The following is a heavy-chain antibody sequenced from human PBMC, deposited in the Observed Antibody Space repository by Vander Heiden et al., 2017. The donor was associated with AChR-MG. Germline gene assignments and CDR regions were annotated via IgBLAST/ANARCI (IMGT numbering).Heavy chain of an antibody. V-gene: IGHV1-46*01. Sequence: QAQLVQSGAEVKKPGASVKVSCKASGYTFTNYYTHWVRQAPGQGLEWMGILNPADDDTRPAQQFQGRVSMTRDTSTTTVYMELTSLRSDDTAVYYCTRDTSPTWVRGRVFGAFDDWGQGTMVTVSS. CDR2: LNPADDDT. CDR3: TRDTSPTWVRGRVFGAFDD. CDR1: GYTFTNYY. D-gene: IGHD3-10*01. J-gene: IGHJ3*01.